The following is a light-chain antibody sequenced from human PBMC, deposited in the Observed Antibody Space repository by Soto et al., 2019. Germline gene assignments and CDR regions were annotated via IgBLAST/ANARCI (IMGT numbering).Light chain of an antibody. CDR2: AAS. CDR1: QSIRSH. CDR3: HQSYSSWT. J-gene: IGKJ1*01. Sequence: DIQMTQSPSSLSASVGDRVTSACRASQSIRSHLNWYQQKPGKAPNLLIYAASSLHSGVPSRFSGSGSGTDFTLTISTLQPEDFGTFHCHQSYSSWTFGQGTKVEIK. V-gene: IGKV1-39*01.